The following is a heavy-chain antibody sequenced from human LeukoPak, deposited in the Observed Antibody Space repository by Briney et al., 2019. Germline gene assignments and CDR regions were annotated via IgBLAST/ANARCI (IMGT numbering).Heavy chain of an antibody. J-gene: IGHJ4*02. CDR2: MNPNSGNT. Sequence: ASVKVSCKASGYTFTSYGISWVRQAPGQGLEWMGWMNPNSGNTGYAQKFQGRVTMTRNTSISTAYMELSSLRSEDTAVYYCARVHDPYSSGWYGYWGQGTLVTVSS. CDR3: ARVHDPYSSGWYGY. V-gene: IGHV1-8*02. D-gene: IGHD6-19*01. CDR1: GYTFTSYG.